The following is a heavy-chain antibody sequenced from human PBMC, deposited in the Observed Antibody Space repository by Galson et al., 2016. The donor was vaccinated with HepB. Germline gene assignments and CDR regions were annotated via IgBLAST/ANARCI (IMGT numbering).Heavy chain of an antibody. V-gene: IGHV4-39*01. CDR3: ARIFPYTNYVGSFDY. CDR2: ASYSETT. J-gene: IGHJ4*02. D-gene: IGHD4-11*01. Sequence: SETLSLTCTVSGGSISTSSYYGGWIRQPPGKGLEWIVSASYSETTYYNPPLKSRVTTSVDTSKNQFSLKLRSVTAADTAVYYCARIFPYTNYVGSFDYWGQGALVTVSS. CDR1: GGSISTSSYY.